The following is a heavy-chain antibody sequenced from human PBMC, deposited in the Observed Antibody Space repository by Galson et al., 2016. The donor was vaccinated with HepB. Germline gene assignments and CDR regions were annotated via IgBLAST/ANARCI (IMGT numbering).Heavy chain of an antibody. V-gene: IGHV3-53*01. J-gene: IGHJ4*02. D-gene: IGHD2-15*01. CDR2: IRSGGLT. CDR1: GFIVSSNY. CDR3: VRHSLYCSGGGCSDSVDY. Sequence: SLRLSCAASGFIVSSNYMSWVRQTPGKGLEWVSVIRSGGLTYYADSVMGRFTISRDSAKNTVYLQMHSLRAEDTAVYYCVRHSLYCSGGGCSDSVDYWGRGTLVTVSS.